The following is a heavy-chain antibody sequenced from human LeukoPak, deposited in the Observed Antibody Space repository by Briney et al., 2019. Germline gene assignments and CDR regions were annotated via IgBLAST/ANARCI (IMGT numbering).Heavy chain of an antibody. CDR1: GYTFTSYG. CDR3: ASESSGRMDDAFDI. Sequence: ASVKVSCKASGYTFTSYGISWVRQAPGQGLEWMGWISAYDGNTNYAQKFQGTVTMTTDTSTSTAYMELRSLRSDDTAVYYCASESSGRMDDAFDIWGQGTTVTVSS. D-gene: IGHD6-19*01. CDR2: ISAYDGNT. J-gene: IGHJ3*02. V-gene: IGHV1-18*01.